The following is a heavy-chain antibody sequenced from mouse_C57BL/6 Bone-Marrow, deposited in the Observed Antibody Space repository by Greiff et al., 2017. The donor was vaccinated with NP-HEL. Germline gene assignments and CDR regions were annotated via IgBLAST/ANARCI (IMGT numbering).Heavy chain of an antibody. V-gene: IGHV1-80*01. J-gene: IGHJ4*01. CDR2: IYPGDGDT. CDR1: GYAFSSYW. D-gene: IGHD1-1*01. CDR3: ARSAYYYGFMDY. Sequence: VQLQQSGAELVKPGASVKISCKASGYAFSSYWMNWVKQRPGKGLAWIGQIYPGDGDTNYNGKFKGKATLTADKSSSTAYMQLSSLTSEDSAVYFCARSAYYYGFMDYWGQGTSVTVSS.